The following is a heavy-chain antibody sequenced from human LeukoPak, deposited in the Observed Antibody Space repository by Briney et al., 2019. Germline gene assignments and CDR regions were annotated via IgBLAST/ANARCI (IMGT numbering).Heavy chain of an antibody. V-gene: IGHV3-23*01. D-gene: IGHD3-22*01. Sequence: PGGSLRLSCAASGFTFSSYAMSWVRQAPGKGLEWVSAISGSGGSTYYADSVKGRFTIARDNSKNTLYLQMNSLRAEDTAVYYCAKVGYYDSSGYDYWGQGTLVTVSS. CDR3: AKVGYYDSSGYDY. J-gene: IGHJ4*02. CDR2: ISGSGGST. CDR1: GFTFSSYA.